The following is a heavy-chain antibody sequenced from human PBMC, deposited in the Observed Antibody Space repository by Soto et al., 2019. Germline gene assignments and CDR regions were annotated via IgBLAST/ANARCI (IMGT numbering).Heavy chain of an antibody. J-gene: IGHJ5*02. Sequence: PGGSLRLSCAGSGFTFSNYAMNWVRQVPGKGLEWVSGISSSGGNTYYADSVKGRFTISRDNSENTLYLQMNSLRAEDTAEYYCARVPTTGYYSSWIDPWGQGTLVTVSS. D-gene: IGHD3-9*01. CDR1: GFTFSNYA. CDR2: ISSSGGNT. CDR3: ARVPTTGYYSSWIDP. V-gene: IGHV3-23*01.